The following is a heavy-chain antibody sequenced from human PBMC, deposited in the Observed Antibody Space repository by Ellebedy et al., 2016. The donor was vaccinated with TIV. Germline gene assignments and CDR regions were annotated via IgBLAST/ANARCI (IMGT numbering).Heavy chain of an antibody. CDR3: ASDPWGVGPAFDI. V-gene: IGHV3-23*01. CDR2: ITNSGTST. D-gene: IGHD1-26*01. Sequence: GESLKISCTASGFTFSNNAMSWVRQAPGKGLEWISAITNSGTSTYYADSVKGRFTISRDNSKTTLYLQVDSLRAEDTAISYCASDPWGVGPAFDIWGQGTMVTVSS. CDR1: GFTFSNNA. J-gene: IGHJ3*02.